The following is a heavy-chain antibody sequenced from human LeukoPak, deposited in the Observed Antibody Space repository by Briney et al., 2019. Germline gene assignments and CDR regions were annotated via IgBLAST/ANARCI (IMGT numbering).Heavy chain of an antibody. CDR3: AKDRHDCSGGSCYPGNWFDP. Sequence: GVSLRLSCAASGFTVSDNYMSWVRQAQGEGLEWVLAITGSGGRTYYADYVKGRFTISRDNSKNTLYLQMNSLRAEDTAVYYCAKDRHDCSGGSCYPGNWFDPWGQGTLVTVSS. J-gene: IGHJ5*02. V-gene: IGHV3-23*01. D-gene: IGHD2-15*01. CDR2: ITGSGGRT. CDR1: GFTVSDNY.